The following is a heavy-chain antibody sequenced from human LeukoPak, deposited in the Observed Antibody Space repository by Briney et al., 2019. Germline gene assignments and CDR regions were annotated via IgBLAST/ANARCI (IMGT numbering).Heavy chain of an antibody. Sequence: GGSLRLSCAASGFTFSSYSMNWVRQAPGKGLEWVSSISSSSSYIYYADSVKGRFTISRDNAKNSLYPQMNSLRAEDTAVYYCARGFGVTTYYYMDVWGKGTTVTVSS. J-gene: IGHJ6*03. D-gene: IGHD4-17*01. CDR3: ARGFGVTTYYYMDV. V-gene: IGHV3-21*01. CDR2: ISSSSSYI. CDR1: GFTFSSYS.